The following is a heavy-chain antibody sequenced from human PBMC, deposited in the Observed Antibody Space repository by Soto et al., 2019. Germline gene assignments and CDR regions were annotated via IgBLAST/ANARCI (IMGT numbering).Heavy chain of an antibody. V-gene: IGHV4-34*01. Sequence: PSETLSLTCAVYGGSFSGYCWSWIRQPPGKGLEWMGEMNHSGSTNYNPSLKSRVTISVDAAKNQFSLKLSSATAADTAVYYCARGGGFFDFNPWGQGTLVTVSS. D-gene: IGHD3-16*01. CDR1: GGSFSGYC. CDR3: ARGGGFFDFNP. J-gene: IGHJ5*02. CDR2: MNHSGST.